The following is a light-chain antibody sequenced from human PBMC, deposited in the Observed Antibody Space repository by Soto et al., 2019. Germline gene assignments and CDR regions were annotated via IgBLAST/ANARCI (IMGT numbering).Light chain of an antibody. CDR1: QTISSW. V-gene: IGKV1-5*03. CDR3: QRYNSYSEA. Sequence: DIQMTQSPSTLSGSVGDRVTITCRASQTISSWLAGYQQKPGKAPKLLIYKASTLKSGVPSRFSGSGSGTEVTLTISSLQPDDFETYYCQRYNSYSEAFGEGTKVELK. CDR2: KAS. J-gene: IGKJ1*01.